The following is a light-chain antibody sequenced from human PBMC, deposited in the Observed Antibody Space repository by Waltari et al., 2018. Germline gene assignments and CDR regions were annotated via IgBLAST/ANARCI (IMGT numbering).Light chain of an antibody. V-gene: IGKV3-20*01. J-gene: IGKJ2*01. CDR3: QXYGXXXYT. CDR1: QSVSXSY. Sequence: QSPGTLXXSPXERATXSCRASQSVSXSYLGWYQQKPGXXXSLLIDGASSRATGIPDRXSGXXXGTXFXLTISRLEPEDXVVYYCQXYGXXXYTFGQGTKLXIX. CDR2: GAS.